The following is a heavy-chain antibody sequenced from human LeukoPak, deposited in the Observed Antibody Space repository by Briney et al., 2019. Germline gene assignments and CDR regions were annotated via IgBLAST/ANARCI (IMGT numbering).Heavy chain of an antibody. V-gene: IGHV4-38-2*02. Sequence: KPSETLSLTCTVSGYSISSGYYWGWIRQPPGKGLEWIGSIYHSGSTYYNPSLKSRVTISVDTSKNQFSLKLSSVTAADTAVYYCARSDIWGSYRFLDYWGQGILVTVSS. CDR3: ARSDIWGSYRFLDY. D-gene: IGHD3-16*02. CDR2: IYHSGST. J-gene: IGHJ4*01. CDR1: GYSISSGYY.